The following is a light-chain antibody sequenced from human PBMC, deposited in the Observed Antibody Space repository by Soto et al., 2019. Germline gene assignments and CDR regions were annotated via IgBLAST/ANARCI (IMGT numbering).Light chain of an antibody. CDR2: EVS. CDR1: SSDVDAYNH. J-gene: IGLJ1*01. V-gene: IGLV2-14*01. CDR3: SSYTSTNTYV. Sequence: SALTQPASVSGSAGQSMTISCTGTSSDVDAYNHVSWYQQHPGKAPKLMIYEVSNRPSGVSNRFSGSKSGNTASLTISWLQAEDEADYYCSSYTSTNTYVFGTGTKVTVL.